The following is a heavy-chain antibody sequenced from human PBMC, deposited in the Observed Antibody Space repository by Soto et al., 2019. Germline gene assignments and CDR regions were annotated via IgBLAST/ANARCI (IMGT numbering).Heavy chain of an antibody. J-gene: IGHJ3*02. Sequence: QVQLQESGPGLVKPSETLSLTCTVSGGSVSSGSYYWSWIRQPPGKGLEWIGYIYYSGSTNYNPSLKSRVTISVDTSKNQFSLKLSSVTAADTAVYYCARAPRDGYSDDAFDIWGQGTMVTVSS. D-gene: IGHD4-4*01. CDR3: ARAPRDGYSDDAFDI. CDR2: IYYSGST. CDR1: GGSVSSGSYY. V-gene: IGHV4-61*01.